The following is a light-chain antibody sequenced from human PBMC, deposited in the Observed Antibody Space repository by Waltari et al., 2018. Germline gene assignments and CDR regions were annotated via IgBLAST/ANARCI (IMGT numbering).Light chain of an antibody. V-gene: IGKV3-15*01. J-gene: IGKJ4*01. CDR1: QSVRSN. CDR2: AAS. CDR3: QQYNNWPLT. Sequence: EIVMTQFPATLSVFPGERPTLSCRASQSVRSNLAWHQQKPGQAPRLLIYAASTRATGIPASFSGSGAGTEFTLTISSLQSEDFAVYYCQQYNNWPLTFGGGTKVEIK.